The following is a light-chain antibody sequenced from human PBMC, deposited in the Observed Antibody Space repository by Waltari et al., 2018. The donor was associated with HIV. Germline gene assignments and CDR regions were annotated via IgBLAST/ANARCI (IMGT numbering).Light chain of an antibody. CDR3: SSFITTTTHVV. CDR2: EVS. Sequence: QSALTQPASVSGSLGQSVTISCTGANSDLGGYNYVSWYQQHPGKAPKLIIHEVSKRPSGVSDRFSGSKSGNTASLTISGLQAEDESDYYCSSFITTTTHVVFGGGTRLTVL. CDR1: NSDLGGYNY. J-gene: IGLJ2*01. V-gene: IGLV2-14*01.